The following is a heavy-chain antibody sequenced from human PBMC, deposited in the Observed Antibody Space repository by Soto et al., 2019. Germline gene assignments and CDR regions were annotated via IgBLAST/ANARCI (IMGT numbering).Heavy chain of an antibody. Sequence: PGGSLRLSCAASGFTFSSYSMNWVRQAPGKGLEWVSSISSSSSYIYYADSVKGRFTISRDNAKNSLYLQMNSLRAEDTAVYYCARGQQASTYSSGWYAPDYWGQGTLVTVSS. CDR3: ARGQQASTYSSGWYAPDY. J-gene: IGHJ4*02. V-gene: IGHV3-21*01. CDR2: ISSSSSYI. CDR1: GFTFSSYS. D-gene: IGHD6-19*01.